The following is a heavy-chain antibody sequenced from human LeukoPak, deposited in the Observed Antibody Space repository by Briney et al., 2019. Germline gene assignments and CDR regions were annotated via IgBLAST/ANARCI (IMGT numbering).Heavy chain of an antibody. CDR3: ARQGYTSGWANYFDY. V-gene: IGHV4-39*01. D-gene: IGHD6-19*01. Sequence: SETLSLICTVSGGSISSSSYYWGWIRQPPGKGLEYIGSIYYTGSTYYNPSLKSRVTISVDTSKNQFSLKLSSVSDADTAMYYCARQGYTSGWANYFDYWGQGTLVTVSS. CDR2: IYYTGST. J-gene: IGHJ4*02. CDR1: GGSISSSSYY.